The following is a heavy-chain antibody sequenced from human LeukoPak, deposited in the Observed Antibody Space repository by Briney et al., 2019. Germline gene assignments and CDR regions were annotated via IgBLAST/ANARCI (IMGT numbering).Heavy chain of an antibody. CDR2: MYHNGST. J-gene: IGHJ4*02. V-gene: IGHV4-39*01. CDR3: ARQTGSGLFILP. CDR1: GGSISSYSYY. Sequence: SETLSLTCTVSGGSISSYSYYWGWIRQPPGKGLEWIGSMYHNGSTYYNPSLKSQVSISIDTSKNQFSLRLTSVTAADTAVYYCARQTGSGLFILPGGQGTLVTVSS. D-gene: IGHD3/OR15-3a*01.